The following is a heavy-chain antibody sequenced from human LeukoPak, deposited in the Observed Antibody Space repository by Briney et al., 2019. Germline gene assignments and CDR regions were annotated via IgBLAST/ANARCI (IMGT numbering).Heavy chain of an antibody. CDR2: ISASGVSA. CDR1: GFSFRSYT. CDR3: AKGKVNHDGAFDL. V-gene: IGHV3-23*01. J-gene: IGHJ3*01. D-gene: IGHD1-14*01. Sequence: GGSLRLSCEGSGFSFRSYTMNWVRQVPGKGLEWVSTISASGVSAYYAVSVKGRFTIARDNSKNTFYMKMNSLKAEDPAVYYCAKGKVNHDGAFDLWGQGAMVTVSS.